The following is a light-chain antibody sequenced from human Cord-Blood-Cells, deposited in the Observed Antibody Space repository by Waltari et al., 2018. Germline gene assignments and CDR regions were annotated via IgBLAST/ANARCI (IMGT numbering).Light chain of an antibody. CDR2: AAS. J-gene: IGKJ2*01. V-gene: IGKV1-NL1*01. Sequence: DIQMTQSPSSLSASVGDRVTITCRASQGISNSLAWYQQKPGKAPKLLLYAASRLESGVPARFSGSGAGTDYALTISSLQPEDFATYYCQQYYSTPYTFGQGTKLEIK. CDR1: QGISNS. CDR3: QQYYSTPYT.